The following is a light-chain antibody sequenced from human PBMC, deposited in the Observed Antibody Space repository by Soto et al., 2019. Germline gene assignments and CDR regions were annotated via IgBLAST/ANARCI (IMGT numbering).Light chain of an antibody. J-gene: IGLJ3*02. V-gene: IGLV1-40*01. CDR3: QSYDSSLSGV. CDR2: GNN. CDR1: SSNIGAGYD. Sequence: QPVLTQPPSVSGAPGQRVTISCSGSSSNIGAGYDVHWYQQLPGTAPKLLIYGNNNRPSGVPDRFSGSNSGTSASLAISGLQAEDEADYYCQSYDSSLSGVLGGGTKLTVL.